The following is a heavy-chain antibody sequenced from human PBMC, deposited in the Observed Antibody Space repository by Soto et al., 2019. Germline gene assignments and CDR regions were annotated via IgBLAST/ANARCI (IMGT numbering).Heavy chain of an antibody. CDR1: GFTFSSYS. J-gene: IGHJ6*03. V-gene: IGHV3-48*01. Sequence: GSLRLSCAASGFTFSSYSMNWVRQAPGKGLEWVSYISSSGNAMYYADSVKGRFTISRDNAKNSLYLQMNSLRAEDTAVYYCARDNRDYYYMDVWGKGTTVTVSS. D-gene: IGHD3-22*01. CDR2: ISSSGNAM. CDR3: ARDNRDYYYMDV.